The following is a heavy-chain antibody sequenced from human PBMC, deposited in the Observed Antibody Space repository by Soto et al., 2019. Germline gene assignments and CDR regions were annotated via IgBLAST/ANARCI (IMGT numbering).Heavy chain of an antibody. CDR2: IYYSGGT. CDR1: RGSISSGSNY. D-gene: IGHD2-2*01. V-gene: IGHV4-31*03. J-gene: IGHJ6*02. CDR3: ATLLGSHQHYYFGIDV. Sequence: SETLPLTSTVSRGSISSGSNYWAWIPKPQGKGLEGIGYIYYSGGTQFNPSLNTRVSMSVDTSKDQFSLRLSSATAADNAVYYCATLLGSHQHYYFGIDVWGQGTTVTVSS.